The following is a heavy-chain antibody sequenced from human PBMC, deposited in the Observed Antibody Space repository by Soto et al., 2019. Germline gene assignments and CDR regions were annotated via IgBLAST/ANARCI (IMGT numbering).Heavy chain of an antibody. CDR1: GGSVSSGSYY. Sequence: PSETLCLTCTVAGGSVSSGSYYWSWIRQPPGKGLEWIGYIYYSGSTNYNPSLKSRVTISVDTSKNQFSLKLSSVTAADTAVYYCARSVYCSSTSCLHPYYFDYWGQGTLVTVSS. CDR2: IYYSGST. J-gene: IGHJ4*02. V-gene: IGHV4-61*01. D-gene: IGHD2-2*01. CDR3: ARSVYCSSTSCLHPYYFDY.